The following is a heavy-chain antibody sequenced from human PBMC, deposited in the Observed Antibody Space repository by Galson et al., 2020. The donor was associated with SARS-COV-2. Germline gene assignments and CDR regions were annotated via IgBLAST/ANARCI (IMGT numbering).Heavy chain of an antibody. CDR1: GYSLTTYG. D-gene: IGHD6-13*01. J-gene: IGHJ3*01. V-gene: IGHV1-18*01. Sequence: ASATLSCKASGYSLTTYGIIWVRQAPGQGLQWLGWINTFTGNTKYAREVQDRVTLTTDTSIDTAYMELRSLRSDDTSVYYCARGQLWGDELDVWCQGTMLVGSS. CDR3: ARGQLWGDELDV. CDR2: INTFTGNT.